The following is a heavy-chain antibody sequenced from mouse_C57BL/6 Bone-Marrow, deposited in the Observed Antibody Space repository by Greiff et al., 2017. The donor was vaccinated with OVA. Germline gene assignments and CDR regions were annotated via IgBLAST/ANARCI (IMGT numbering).Heavy chain of an antibody. Sequence: VQLQQSGAELMKPGASVKLSCKATGYTFTGYWIAWVKQRPGHGLEWIGEILPGSGCTNYNEKFKGKATFTADTASNTAYMQLSSLTTEDSAIYYGENRVSGCYFDYWGQGTTLTVSS. CDR3: ENRVSGCYFDY. CDR1: GYTFTGYW. V-gene: IGHV1-9*01. CDR2: ILPGSGCT. D-gene: IGHD1-3*01. J-gene: IGHJ2*01.